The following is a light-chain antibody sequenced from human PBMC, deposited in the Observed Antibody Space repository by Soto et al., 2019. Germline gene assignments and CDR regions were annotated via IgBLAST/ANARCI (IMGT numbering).Light chain of an antibody. CDR3: ETWDSNIHWV. CDR1: RGHSSYI. Sequence: QLVLTQSSSASASLGSSVKLTCTLSRGHSSYIIAWHQQQPGKAPRYLMKLEGSGSYNKGSGVPDRFSGSSSGADRYLTISNLQFEDEADYYCETWDSNIHWVFGGGTKLNVL. J-gene: IGLJ3*02. CDR2: LEGSGSY. V-gene: IGLV4-60*02.